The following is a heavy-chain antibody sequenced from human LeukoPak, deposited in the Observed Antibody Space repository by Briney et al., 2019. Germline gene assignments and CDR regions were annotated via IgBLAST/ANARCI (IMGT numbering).Heavy chain of an antibody. D-gene: IGHD3-22*01. CDR3: ARHFSDSSGYYYYFDY. CDR1: GGSISSTSYY. V-gene: IGHV4-39*01. Sequence: SETLSLTCTVSGGSISSTSYYWGWIRQPPGKGLEWIGSIYNTGSTYHNPSLKSRVTTSVDTSKNQFSLKLGSVTDADTAVYYCARHFSDSSGYYYYFDYWGQGTLVTVSS. J-gene: IGHJ4*02. CDR2: IYNTGST.